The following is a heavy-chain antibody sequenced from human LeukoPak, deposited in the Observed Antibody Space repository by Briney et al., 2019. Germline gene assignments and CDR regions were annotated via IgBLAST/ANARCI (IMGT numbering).Heavy chain of an antibody. V-gene: IGHV4-34*01. CDR2: INHSGST. CDR3: ARVHYDYVWGSYREYYFDY. J-gene: IGHJ4*02. CDR1: GGSFSGYY. Sequence: KPSETLSLTCAVYGGSFSGYYWSWIRQPPGKGLEWIGEINHSGSTNYNPSLKSRVTISVDTSKNQFSLKLSSVTAADTAVYYCARVHYDYVWGSYREYYFDYWGQGTLVTVSS. D-gene: IGHD3-16*02.